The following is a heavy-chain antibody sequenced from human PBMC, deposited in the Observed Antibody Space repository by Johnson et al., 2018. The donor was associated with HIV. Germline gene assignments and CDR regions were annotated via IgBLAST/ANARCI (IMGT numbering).Heavy chain of an antibody. V-gene: IGHV3-30*04. CDR2: ISYDGSNK. Sequence: QVQLVESGGGVVQPGRSLRLSCAASGFTFSSYAMHWVRQAPGKGLEWVAVISYDGSNKYYADPAQGRFTISRDNSKTTLYPQMNSLSAEDTAVYYCARDREQLVRYAFDIWGQGTMVTVSS. J-gene: IGHJ3*02. CDR1: GFTFSSYA. D-gene: IGHD6-6*01. CDR3: ARDREQLVRYAFDI.